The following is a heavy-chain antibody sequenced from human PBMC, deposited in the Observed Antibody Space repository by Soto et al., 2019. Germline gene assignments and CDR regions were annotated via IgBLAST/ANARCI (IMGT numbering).Heavy chain of an antibody. CDR1: GYSFTSYW. D-gene: IGHD3-16*01. V-gene: IGHV5-10-1*03. Sequence: EVQLVQSGAEVKKPGESLRISCKGSGYSFTSYWISWVRQMPGKGLEWMGRIDPSDSYTNYSPSFQGHVTISADKSISTAYLQWSSLKASDTAMYYCARHSIRGILSGPAMGEEGFDPWGQGTLVTVSS. CDR3: ARHSIRGILSGPAMGEEGFDP. J-gene: IGHJ5*02. CDR2: IDPSDSYT.